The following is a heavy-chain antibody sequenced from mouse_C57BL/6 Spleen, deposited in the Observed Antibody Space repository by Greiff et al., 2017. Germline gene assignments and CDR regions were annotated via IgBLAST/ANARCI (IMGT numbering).Heavy chain of an antibody. CDR3: ARSGANWGKYFDY. D-gene: IGHD4-1*01. CDR2: INPSNGGT. J-gene: IGHJ2*01. CDR1: GYTFTSYW. V-gene: IGHV1-53*01. Sequence: QVQLKQPGTELVKPGASVKLSCKASGYTFTSYWMHWVKQRPGQGLEWIGNINPSNGGTNYNEKFKSKATLTVDKSSSTAYMQLSSLTSEDSAVYYCARSGANWGKYFDYWGQGTTLTVSS.